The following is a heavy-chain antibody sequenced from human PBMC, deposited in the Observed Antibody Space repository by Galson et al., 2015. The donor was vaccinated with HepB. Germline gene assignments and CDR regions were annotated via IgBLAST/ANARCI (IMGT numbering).Heavy chain of an antibody. Sequence: TLSLTCAVSGASIISNKWWSWVRQPPGKGLEWIGDIYHGGDTNYNPSLKSRVTISLDKSKNQVSLRLNSVTAADTAVYYCAAVTNFYYYMDVWGKGTTVAVSS. V-gene: IGHV4-4*02. CDR3: AAVTNFYYYMDV. J-gene: IGHJ6*03. CDR2: IYHGGDT. CDR1: GASIISNKW. D-gene: IGHD6-19*01.